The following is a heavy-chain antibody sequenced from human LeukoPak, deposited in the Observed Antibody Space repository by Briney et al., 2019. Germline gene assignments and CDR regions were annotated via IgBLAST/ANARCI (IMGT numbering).Heavy chain of an antibody. V-gene: IGHV4-39*07. CDR3: ARARSRDYSSSWYG. J-gene: IGHJ4*02. D-gene: IGHD6-13*01. CDR2: IYYSGST. CDR1: GGSISSSSYY. Sequence: SETLSLTCTVSGGSISSSSYYWGWIRQPPGKGLEWIGSIYYSGSTYYNPSLKSRVTISVDTSKNQFSLKLSSVTAAGTAVYYCARARSRDYSSSWYGWGQGTLVTVSS.